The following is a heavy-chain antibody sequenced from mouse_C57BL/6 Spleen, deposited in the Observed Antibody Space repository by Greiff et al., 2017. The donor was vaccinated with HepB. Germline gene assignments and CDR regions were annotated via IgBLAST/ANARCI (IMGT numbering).Heavy chain of an antibody. J-gene: IGHJ2*01. V-gene: IGHV5-6*01. CDR1: GFTFSSYG. CDR3: ARQPYYFDY. CDR2: ISSGGSYT. Sequence: EVKLQESGGDLVKPGGSLKLSCAASGFTFSSYGMSWVRQTPDKRLEWVATISSGGSYTYYPDSVKGRFTISRDNAKNTLYLQMSSLKSEDTAMYYCARQPYYFDYWGQGTTLTVSS.